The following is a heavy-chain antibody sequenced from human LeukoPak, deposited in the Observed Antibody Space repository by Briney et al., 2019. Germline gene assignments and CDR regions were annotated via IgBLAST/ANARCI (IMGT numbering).Heavy chain of an antibody. Sequence: SETLSLTCAVYGGSFSGYYWSWIRQPPGKGLEWIGEINHRGSTNYNPSLKSRVTISVDTSKNQFSLKLSSVTAADTAVYYCARTETATIRGFVYWGQGTLVTVSS. CDR2: INHRGST. D-gene: IGHD5-12*01. J-gene: IGHJ4*02. CDR3: ARTETATIRGFVY. V-gene: IGHV4-34*01. CDR1: GGSFSGYY.